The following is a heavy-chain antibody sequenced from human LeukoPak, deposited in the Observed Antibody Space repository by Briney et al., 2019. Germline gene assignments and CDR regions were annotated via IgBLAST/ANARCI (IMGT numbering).Heavy chain of an antibody. CDR2: IWYDGSNK. V-gene: IGHV3-33*01. D-gene: IGHD3-10*01. CDR3: ARDQGGSGSDWFDP. J-gene: IGHJ5*02. CDR1: GFTFSSYG. Sequence: GGSLRLSCAASGFTFSSYGMHWVRQAPGKGLEWVAVIWYDGSNKHYADSVKGRFTISRDNSKNTLYLQMNSLRAEDTAVYYCARDQGGSGSDWFDPWGQGTLVTVSS.